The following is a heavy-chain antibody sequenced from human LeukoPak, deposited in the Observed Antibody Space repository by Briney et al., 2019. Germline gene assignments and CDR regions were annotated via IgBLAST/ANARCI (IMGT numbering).Heavy chain of an antibody. D-gene: IGHD2-2*02. CDR1: GFIFSSDS. V-gene: IGHV3-21*01. CDR3: AKEILGYCSSTSCYIGDY. CDR2: ISSTGAYI. Sequence: PGGSLRLSCATSGFIFSSDSMIWVRQAPGKGLEWVSSISSTGAYIYYADSLKGRFTISRDNAKNSLYLQMNSLRAEDTAVYYCAKEILGYCSSTSCYIGDYWGQGTLVTVSS. J-gene: IGHJ4*02.